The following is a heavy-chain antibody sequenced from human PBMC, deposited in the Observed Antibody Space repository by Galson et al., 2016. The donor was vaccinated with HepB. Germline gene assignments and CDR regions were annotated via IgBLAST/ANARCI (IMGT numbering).Heavy chain of an antibody. CDR2: IDPTGTSI. Sequence: SLRLSCAASGFTFSDYFLTWIRQAPGKGLEWISFIDPTGTSIYYADSVKGRFIISMDNAKNSLHLHMSGLRGEDTAIYYCARGRGKSGFDLWGLGTQVTVSS. V-gene: IGHV3-11*01. CDR1: GFTFSDYF. CDR3: ARGRGKSGFDL. J-gene: IGHJ5*02.